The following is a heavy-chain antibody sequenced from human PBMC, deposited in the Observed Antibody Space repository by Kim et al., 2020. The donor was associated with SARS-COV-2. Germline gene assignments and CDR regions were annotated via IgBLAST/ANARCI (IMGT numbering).Heavy chain of an antibody. Sequence: SETLSLTCAVYGGSFSGYYWSWIRQPTGKGLQWVGEINHSGSTNYNPSLKSRVTISVDTSKNQFSLKLSSVTAADTAVYYCARGWNDGSGSYIPLFDYWG. CDR3: ARGWNDGSGSYIPLFDY. V-gene: IGHV4-34*01. CDR2: INHSGST. D-gene: IGHD3-10*01. CDR1: GGSFSGYY. J-gene: IGHJ4*01.